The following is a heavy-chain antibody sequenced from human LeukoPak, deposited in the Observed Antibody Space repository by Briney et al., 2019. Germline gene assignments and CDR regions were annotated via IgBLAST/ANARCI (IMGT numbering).Heavy chain of an antibody. CDR2: ISGSGGST. V-gene: IGHV3-23*01. J-gene: IGHJ3*02. CDR3: AKGLYGSGSYYNAFDI. Sequence: GGSLRLSCAASGFTFSSYAMSWVRQAPGKGLEWVSAISGSGGSTYYADSVRGRFTISRDNSKNTLYLQMNSLRAEDTAVYYCAKGLYGSGSYYNAFDIWGQGTMVTVSS. CDR1: GFTFSSYA. D-gene: IGHD3-10*01.